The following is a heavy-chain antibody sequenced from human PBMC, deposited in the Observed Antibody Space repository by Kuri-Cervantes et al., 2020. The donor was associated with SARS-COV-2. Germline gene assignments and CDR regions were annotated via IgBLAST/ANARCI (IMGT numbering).Heavy chain of an antibody. Sequence: SWAACRLTIRSHGMHWVRQAPGKGLEWVAFIRYDGSNKYYADSVKGRFTISRDNSKNTLYLQMNSLRAEDTAVYYCARGVVPAAIRYYYYYYYMDVWGKGTTVTVSS. CDR2: IRYDGSNK. J-gene: IGHJ6*03. CDR3: ARGVVPAAIRYYYYYYYMDV. CDR1: RLTIRSHG. D-gene: IGHD2-2*02. V-gene: IGHV3-30*02.